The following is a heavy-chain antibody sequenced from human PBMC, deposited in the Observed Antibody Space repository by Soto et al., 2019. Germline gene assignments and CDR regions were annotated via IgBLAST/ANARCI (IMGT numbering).Heavy chain of an antibody. CDR2: ISWDSGSI. V-gene: IGHV3-9*01. Sequence: GGSLRLSCAASGFAFDDYAMHWVRQAPGKGLEWVSGISWDSGSIGYADSVKGRFTISRDNAKNSLYLQMNSLRAEDTALYYCEKGDSSSLETFDYWGQGTLVTVSS. D-gene: IGHD6-13*01. CDR1: GFAFDDYA. CDR3: EKGDSSSLETFDY. J-gene: IGHJ4*02.